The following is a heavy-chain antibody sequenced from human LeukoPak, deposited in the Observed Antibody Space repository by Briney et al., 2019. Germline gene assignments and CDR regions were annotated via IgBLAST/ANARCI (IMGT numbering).Heavy chain of an antibody. D-gene: IGHD1-1*01. CDR1: GGSISSYY. Sequence: SETLSLTCTVSGGSISSYYRSWIRQPAGKGLEWIGRIYTSGSTNYNPSLKSRVTISVDKSKNQFSLKLSSVTAADTAVYYCARGISAGLWNGNNYFDYWGQGTLVTVSS. CDR3: ARGISAGLWNGNNYFDY. J-gene: IGHJ4*02. CDR2: IYTSGST. V-gene: IGHV4-4*07.